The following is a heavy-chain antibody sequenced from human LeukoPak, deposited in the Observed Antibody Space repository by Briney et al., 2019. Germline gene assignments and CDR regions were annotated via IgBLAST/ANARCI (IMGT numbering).Heavy chain of an antibody. V-gene: IGHV1-2*02. CDR2: VNPNSGGT. Sequence: ASVKVSCKASGYTFTGYYMHWVRQAPGQGLEWMGWVNPNSGGTNYAQKFQGRVTMTRDTSISTACMELSRLRSDDTAVYYCATIMATHFDYWGQGTLVTVSS. D-gene: IGHD5-24*01. J-gene: IGHJ4*02. CDR1: GYTFTGYY. CDR3: ATIMATHFDY.